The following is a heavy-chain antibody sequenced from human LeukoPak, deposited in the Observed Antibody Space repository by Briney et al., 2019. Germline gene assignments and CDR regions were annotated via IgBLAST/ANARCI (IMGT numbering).Heavy chain of an antibody. CDR2: ISGSGGST. Sequence: GGSLRLSCAAPGLTFSSYAMSWVRQALGKGLEWVSAISGSGGSTYYADSVKGRFTISRDNSKNTLYLQMNSLRAEDTDVYYCAQAPIAVAGKGVYFDYWGQGTLVTVSS. CDR1: GLTFSSYA. V-gene: IGHV3-23*01. J-gene: IGHJ4*02. D-gene: IGHD6-19*01. CDR3: AQAPIAVAGKGVYFDY.